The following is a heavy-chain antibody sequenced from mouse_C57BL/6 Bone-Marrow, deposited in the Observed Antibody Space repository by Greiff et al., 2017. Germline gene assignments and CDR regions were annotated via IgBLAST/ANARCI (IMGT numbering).Heavy chain of an antibody. CDR3: ARGEGLPGVFDY. J-gene: IGHJ2*01. V-gene: IGHV3-1*01. CDR2: ISYSGST. Sequence: DVKLQESGPGMVKPSQSLSLTCTVTGYSITSGYDWHWIRHFPGNKLEWMGYISYSGSTNYNPSLKSRISITHDTSKNHFFLTLNSVTTEDTATYYCARGEGLPGVFDYWGQGTTLTVSS. CDR1: GYSITSGYD. D-gene: IGHD2-2*01.